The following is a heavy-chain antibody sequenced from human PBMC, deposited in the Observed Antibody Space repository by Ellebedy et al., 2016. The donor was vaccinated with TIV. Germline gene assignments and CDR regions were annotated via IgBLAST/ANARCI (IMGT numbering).Heavy chain of an antibody. V-gene: IGHV3-53*01. CDR3: AGASLYNRGDH. CDR1: GFSVRSNY. Sequence: GGSLRLXCAASGFSVRSNYVNWVRQAPGKGLEWVSILYPDGRPFYAGSVKGRFTISRDNSTNTLSLQMDSLRVEHTAVYFCAGASLYNRGDHWGQGNLVTVSA. J-gene: IGHJ4*02. D-gene: IGHD1-1*01. CDR2: LYPDGRP.